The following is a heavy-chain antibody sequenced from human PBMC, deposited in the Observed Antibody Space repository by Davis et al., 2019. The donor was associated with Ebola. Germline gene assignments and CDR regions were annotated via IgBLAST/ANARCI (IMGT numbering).Heavy chain of an antibody. D-gene: IGHD3-22*01. J-gene: IGHJ4*02. Sequence: QTLSLTCAISGDSVSNNRDAWNWIRQSPSRGLEWLGRTYYRSKWFVDYAASVKSRITIKADTSKNQFSLQLTSVTPEDTAVYYCARDPPYDQGYDYWGQGTLVTVSS. CDR3: ARDPPYDQGYDY. CDR1: GDSVSNNRDA. CDR2: TYYRSKWFV. V-gene: IGHV6-1*01.